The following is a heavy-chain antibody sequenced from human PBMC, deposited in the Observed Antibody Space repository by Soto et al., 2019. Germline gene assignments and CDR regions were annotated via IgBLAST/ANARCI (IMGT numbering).Heavy chain of an antibody. V-gene: IGHV1-18*04. CDR3: ARSDYYEDPGTFEY. J-gene: IGHJ4*02. CDR2: ISGKNGNT. Sequence: QVHLVQSGGELKKPGASVKVSCKASGYSFSDFGITWVRQAPGQGLEWMGWISGKNGNTNYAQKVQGRVTVTPDTSTSTAYTEMRALTSDDPATYYWARSDYYEDPGTFEYWGQGTPVTVSS. D-gene: IGHD4-17*01. CDR1: GYSFSDFG.